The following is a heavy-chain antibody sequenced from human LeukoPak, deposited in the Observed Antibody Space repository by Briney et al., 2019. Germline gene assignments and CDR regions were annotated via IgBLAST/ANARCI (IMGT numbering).Heavy chain of an antibody. J-gene: IGHJ5*02. CDR3: ARDDCSSISCYHNWFDP. CDR1: GFTFSSYW. Sequence: GGSLRLSCAASGFTFSSYWMSWVRQAPEKGLEWVANIKQDGSEKYYVDSVKGRFTISRDNAKKSLYLQMNSLRAEDTAVYYCARDDCSSISCYHNWFDPWGQGTLVTVSS. V-gene: IGHV3-7*01. CDR2: IKQDGSEK. D-gene: IGHD2-2*01.